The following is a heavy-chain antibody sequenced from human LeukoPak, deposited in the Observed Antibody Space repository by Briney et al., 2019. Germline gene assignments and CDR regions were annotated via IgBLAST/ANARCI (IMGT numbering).Heavy chain of an antibody. V-gene: IGHV1-69*13. CDR2: IIPIFGTA. Sequence: ASVRVSCKASGGTFISYAISWVRQAPGQGLEWMGGIIPIFGTANYAQKFQGRVTITADESTSTVYMELSSLRSEDTAVYYCARGGVVRYFDYWGQGTLVTVSS. CDR3: ARGGVVRYFDY. CDR1: GGTFISYA. D-gene: IGHD6-6*01. J-gene: IGHJ4*02.